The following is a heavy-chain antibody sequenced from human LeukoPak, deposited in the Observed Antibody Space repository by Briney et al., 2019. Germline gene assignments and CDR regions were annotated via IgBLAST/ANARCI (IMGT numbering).Heavy chain of an antibody. Sequence: NPGGSLRLSCAASGFTFSDYYMSWVRQAPGKGLEWVSYISSSGSTIYYADSVKGRFTISRDNAKNSLYLQMNSLRAEDTAVYYCVRDNPRCCGVVPANIDDYWGQGTLVTVSS. CDR2: ISSSGSTI. V-gene: IGHV3-11*04. CDR3: VRDNPRCCGVVPANIDDY. J-gene: IGHJ4*02. CDR1: GFTFSDYY. D-gene: IGHD2-15*01.